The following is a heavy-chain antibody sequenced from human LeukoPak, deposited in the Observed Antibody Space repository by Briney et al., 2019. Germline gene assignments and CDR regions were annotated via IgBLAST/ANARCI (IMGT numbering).Heavy chain of an antibody. Sequence: SETLSLTCTVSGGSLSSGGHFWSWICQHPEKGLEWIAYINHNGNSYDNPSLRGRVSISVDTSKNQFSLKLTSVTAADTAVYFCARDGRSGYYTGWLDSWGHGTLVTVSS. CDR1: GGSLSSGGHF. CDR2: INHNGNS. V-gene: IGHV4-31*03. D-gene: IGHD3-3*01. J-gene: IGHJ5*01. CDR3: ARDGRSGYYTGWLDS.